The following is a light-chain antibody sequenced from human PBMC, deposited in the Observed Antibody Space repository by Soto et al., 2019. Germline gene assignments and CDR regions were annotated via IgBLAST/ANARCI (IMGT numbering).Light chain of an antibody. J-gene: IGKJ1*01. V-gene: IGKV4-1*01. CDR2: WAS. Sequence: DIVMTQSPDSLSVSLVERATINCKSSQSVLYSSNNRNYLAWYQLKPGQPPKLLIYWASTRESGVPDRFSGSGSGTDFTLTISSLQAEDVAVYYCQQYYSTYWTFGLGTKVDIK. CDR3: QQYYSTYWT. CDR1: QSVLYSSNNRNY.